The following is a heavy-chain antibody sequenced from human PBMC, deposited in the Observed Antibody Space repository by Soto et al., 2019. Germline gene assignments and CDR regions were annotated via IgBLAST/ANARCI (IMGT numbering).Heavy chain of an antibody. J-gene: IGHJ3*02. CDR1: GYTFTSYY. CDR3: ASSSWTSPPPTSVLRFLEWLGSLDAFDI. CDR2: MNPNSGNT. Sequence: GASVKVSCKASGYTFTSYYINWVRQATGQGLEWMGWMNPNSGNTGYAQKFQGRVTMTRNTSISTAYMELSSLRSEDTAVYYCASSSWTSPPPTSVLRFLEWLGSLDAFDIWGQGTMVTVSS. V-gene: IGHV1-8*01. D-gene: IGHD3-3*01.